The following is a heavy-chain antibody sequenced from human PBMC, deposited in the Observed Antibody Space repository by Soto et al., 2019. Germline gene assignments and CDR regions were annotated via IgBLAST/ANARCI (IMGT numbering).Heavy chain of an antibody. CDR2: IIPIFGTA. Sequence: GASVKVSCKASGGTFSSYAISWVRQAPGQGLEWMGGIIPIFGTANYAQKFQGRVTITADKSTSTAYMQLSSLRSEDTAVYYCARDRAPYSSSWYRDAFDIWGQGTMVTASS. CDR3: ARDRAPYSSSWYRDAFDI. D-gene: IGHD6-13*01. CDR1: GGTFSSYA. J-gene: IGHJ3*02. V-gene: IGHV1-69*06.